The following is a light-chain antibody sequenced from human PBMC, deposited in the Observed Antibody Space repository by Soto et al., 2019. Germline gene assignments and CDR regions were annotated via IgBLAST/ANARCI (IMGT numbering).Light chain of an antibody. CDR2: GAS. Sequence: EIVLTQSPGTLSLSPGERATLSCRASQSVSSSYLAWYQQKPGQAPRLPIYGASSRATGIPDRFSGSGSGKDFTLTISRLEPEDFAVYYCQQYGSSPQWTFGQGTKVDIK. J-gene: IGKJ1*01. CDR1: QSVSSSY. V-gene: IGKV3-20*01. CDR3: QQYGSSPQWT.